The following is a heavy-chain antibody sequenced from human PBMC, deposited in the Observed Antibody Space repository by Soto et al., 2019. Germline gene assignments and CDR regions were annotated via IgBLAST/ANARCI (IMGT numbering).Heavy chain of an antibody. J-gene: IGHJ6*03. D-gene: IGHD3-3*01. CDR2: ISSSSSYI. CDR3: ARRKYDFWSESISYYYYYMDV. V-gene: IGHV3-21*01. CDR1: GFTFSSYS. Sequence: GGSLRLSCAASGFTFSSYSMNWVRQAPGKGLEWVSSISSSSSYIYYADSVKGRFTISRDNAKNSLYLQMNSLRAEDTAVYYCARRKYDFWSESISYYYYYMDVWGKGTTVTVSS.